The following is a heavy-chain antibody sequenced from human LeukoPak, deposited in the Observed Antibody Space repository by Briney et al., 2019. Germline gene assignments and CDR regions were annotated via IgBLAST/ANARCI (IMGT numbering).Heavy chain of an antibody. Sequence: SETLSLTCTVSGGSISSYYWSWIRQPAGKRLEWIGRIYSSGSTNYNPSLKSRVTMSVDTSKNQFSLKVSSVTAADTAVYYCARDVRDSGSLDYFDPWGQGTLVTVSS. CDR2: IYSSGST. D-gene: IGHD1-26*01. J-gene: IGHJ5*02. V-gene: IGHV4-4*07. CDR3: ARDVRDSGSLDYFDP. CDR1: GGSISSYY.